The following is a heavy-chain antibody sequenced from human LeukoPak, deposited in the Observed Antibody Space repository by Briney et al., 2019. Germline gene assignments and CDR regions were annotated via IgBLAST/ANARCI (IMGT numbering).Heavy chain of an antibody. CDR3: AKAVAAAGYYFDY. J-gene: IGHJ4*02. Sequence: PGGSLRLSCAASGFTFSSYSMNWVRQAPGKGLERVSYISSSSSTIYYADSVKGRFTISRDNSKNTLYLQMNSLRAEDTAVYYCAKAVAAAGYYFDYWGQGTLVTVSS. CDR2: ISSSSSTI. CDR1: GFTFSSYS. V-gene: IGHV3-48*01. D-gene: IGHD6-13*01.